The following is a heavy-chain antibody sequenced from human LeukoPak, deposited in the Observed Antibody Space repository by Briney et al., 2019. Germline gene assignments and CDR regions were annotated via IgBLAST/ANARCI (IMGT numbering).Heavy chain of an antibody. J-gene: IGHJ4*02. CDR2: ISWNSGSI. CDR3: AKDRYYYDSSGIKDY. D-gene: IGHD3-22*01. Sequence: GGSLRLSCAASGFTFDDYAMHWVRQAPGKGLEWVSGISWNSGSIGYADSVKGRFTISRDNAKNSLYLQMNSLRAEDTALYYCAKDRYYYDSSGIKDYWGQGTLVTVSS. V-gene: IGHV3-9*01. CDR1: GFTFDDYA.